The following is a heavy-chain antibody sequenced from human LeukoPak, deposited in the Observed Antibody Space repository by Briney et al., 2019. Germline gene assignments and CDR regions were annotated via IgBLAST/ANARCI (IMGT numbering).Heavy chain of an antibody. V-gene: IGHV3-7*04. CDR3: ARVPHGLRGWPYYFDY. CDR1: GFTFNTYW. D-gene: IGHD6-19*01. Sequence: PGGSLRLSCAASGFTFNTYWMSWVRQAPGKGLEWVASIKHDGNDRYYVDSVKGRFTSSRDNAKNSLYLQMNSLRAEDTAVYYCARVPHGLRGWPYYFDYWGQGTLVTVSS. CDR2: IKHDGNDR. J-gene: IGHJ4*02.